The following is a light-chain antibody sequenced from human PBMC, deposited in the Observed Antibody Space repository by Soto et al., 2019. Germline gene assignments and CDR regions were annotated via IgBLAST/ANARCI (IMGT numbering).Light chain of an antibody. CDR3: QQYNSYWT. J-gene: IGKJ1*01. V-gene: IGKV3-20*01. Sequence: EIVLTQSPGTLSLSPGERSTLSCRAQNVGINQLAWYQQKPGQAPRLLIYDASNRATGIPPRFSGSGSGTEFTLTISSLQPDDFATYYCQQYNSYWTFGQGTKVDI. CDR2: DAS. CDR1: QNVGINQ.